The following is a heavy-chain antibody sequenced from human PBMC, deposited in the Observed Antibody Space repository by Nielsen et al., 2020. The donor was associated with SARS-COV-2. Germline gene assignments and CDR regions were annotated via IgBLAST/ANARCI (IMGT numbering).Heavy chain of an antibody. J-gene: IGHJ5*02. CDR2: ISSSSSYT. D-gene: IGHD3-16*01. V-gene: IGHV3-11*05. Sequence: GESLKISCAASGFTFSDYYMSWIRQAPGKGLEWVSYISSSSSYTNYADSVKGRFTISRDNAKNSLYLQMNSLRAEDTAVYYCARDGGIADGWFDPWGQGTLVTVSS. CDR3: ARDGGIADGWFDP. CDR1: GFTFSDYY.